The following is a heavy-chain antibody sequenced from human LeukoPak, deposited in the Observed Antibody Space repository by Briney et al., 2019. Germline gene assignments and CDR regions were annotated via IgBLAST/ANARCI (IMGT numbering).Heavy chain of an antibody. CDR3: ASMVGTTYYYDSSGYYLDY. CDR1: GGSISSSSYY. CDR2: IYYSGST. V-gene: IGHV4-39*01. J-gene: IGHJ4*02. D-gene: IGHD3-22*01. Sequence: PSESLSLTCTVSGGSISSSSYYWGWIRQPPGKGLEWIGSIYYSGSTYYNPSLKSRVTISVDTSKNQFSLKLSSVTAADTAVYYCASMVGTTYYYDSSGYYLDYWGQGTLVTVSS.